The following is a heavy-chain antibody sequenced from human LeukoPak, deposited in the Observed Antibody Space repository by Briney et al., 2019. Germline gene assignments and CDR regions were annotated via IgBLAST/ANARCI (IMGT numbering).Heavy chain of an antibody. J-gene: IGHJ6*02. CDR3: AREDPQTTVPEGMDV. CDR2: IYYSGNT. Sequence: SETLSLTCTVSGGSISSSSYYWGWIRQPPGEGLEWIGSIYYSGNTYSNPSLKSRVTISLDTSKNQFSLRLTSVTAADTAVYYCAREDPQTTVPEGMDVWGHGTTAIVSS. D-gene: IGHD4-17*01. CDR1: GGSISSSSYY. V-gene: IGHV4-39*02.